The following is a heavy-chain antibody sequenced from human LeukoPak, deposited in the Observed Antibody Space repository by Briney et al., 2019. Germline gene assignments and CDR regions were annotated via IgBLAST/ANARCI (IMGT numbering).Heavy chain of an antibody. CDR2: ISSSGSTI. J-gene: IGHJ3*02. CDR3: ARDKSTMIVVVPDAFDI. V-gene: IGHV3-48*03. Sequence: PGGSLRLSCAASGFTFSSYETNWVRQAPGKGLEWVSYISSSGSTIYYADSVKGRFTISRDNAKNSLYLQMHSLRAEDTAVYYCARDKSTMIVVVPDAFDIWGQGTMVTVSS. D-gene: IGHD3-22*01. CDR1: GFTFSSYE.